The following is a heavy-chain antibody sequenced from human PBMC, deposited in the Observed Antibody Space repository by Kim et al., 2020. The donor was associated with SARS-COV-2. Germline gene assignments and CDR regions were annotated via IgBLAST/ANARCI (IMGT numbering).Heavy chain of an antibody. J-gene: IGHJ4*02. Sequence: ASVKVSCKASGYTFTSYGISWVRQAPGQGLEWMGWISAYNGNTNYAQKLQGRVTMTTDTSTSTAYMELRSLRSDDTAVYYCARVLGGYCSSTSCPLEGGFDYWGQGTLVTVSS. CDR3: ARVLGGYCSSTSCPLEGGFDY. D-gene: IGHD2-2*01. CDR2: ISAYNGNT. V-gene: IGHV1-18*04. CDR1: GYTFTSYG.